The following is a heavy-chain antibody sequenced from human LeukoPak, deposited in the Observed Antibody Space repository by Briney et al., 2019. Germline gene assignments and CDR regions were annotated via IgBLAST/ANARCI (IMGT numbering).Heavy chain of an antibody. V-gene: IGHV1-46*01. CDR1: GYTFTSYY. Sequence: ASVKVSCKASGYTFTSYYMHWVRQAPGQGLEWMGIINPSGGSTSYAQKFQGRVTMTRDTSTSTVYMELSSLRSEDTAVYYCARGAGRTYYYYGMDVWGQGTTVTVSS. CDR3: ARGAGRTYYYYGMDV. J-gene: IGHJ6*02. CDR2: INPSGGST.